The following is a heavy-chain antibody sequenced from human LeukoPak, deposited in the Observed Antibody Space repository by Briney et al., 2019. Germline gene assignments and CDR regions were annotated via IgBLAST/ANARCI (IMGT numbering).Heavy chain of an antibody. V-gene: IGHV3-7*03. Sequence: QPGGSLSLSCAASGFTFSSYWMNWARQAPGKGLEWVASINHNGNVNYYVDSVKGRFTTSRDNAKNSLYLQMSNLRAEDTAVYFCARGGGLDVWGQGATVTVSS. D-gene: IGHD3-16*01. CDR2: INHNGNVN. J-gene: IGHJ6*02. CDR1: GFTFSSYW. CDR3: ARGGGLDV.